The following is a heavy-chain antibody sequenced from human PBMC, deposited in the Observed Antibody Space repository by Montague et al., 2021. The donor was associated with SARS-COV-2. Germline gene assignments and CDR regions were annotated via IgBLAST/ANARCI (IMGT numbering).Heavy chain of an antibody. Sequence: SETLSLTCTVSGGSIRTSSYYWGWIRQPPGKGLDWIGSIYYSGSTYYNPSLKSRVTISVDTSKNQFSLKLSSVTAADTAVYYCARGSFGMGAFDIWGQGTMVTVSS. J-gene: IGHJ3*02. CDR3: ARGSFGMGAFDI. CDR1: GGSIRTSSYY. D-gene: IGHD1-14*01. V-gene: IGHV4-39*07. CDR2: IYYSGST.